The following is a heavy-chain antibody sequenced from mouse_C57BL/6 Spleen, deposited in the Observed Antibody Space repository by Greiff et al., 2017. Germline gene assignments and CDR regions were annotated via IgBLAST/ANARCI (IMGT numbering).Heavy chain of an antibody. Sequence: QVQLQQPGAELVKPGASVKMSCKASGYTFTSYWITWVKQRPGPGLEWIGDIYPGSGSTNYNEKFKSKATLTVDTSSSTAYMQLSSLTSEDSAVYYCARWLLRGDAMDYWGQGTSVTVSS. V-gene: IGHV1-55*01. CDR1: GYTFTSYW. J-gene: IGHJ4*01. CDR2: IYPGSGST. D-gene: IGHD2-3*01. CDR3: ARWLLRGDAMDY.